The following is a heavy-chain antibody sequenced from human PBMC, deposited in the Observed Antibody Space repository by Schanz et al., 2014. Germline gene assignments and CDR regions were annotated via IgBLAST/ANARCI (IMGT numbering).Heavy chain of an antibody. Sequence: QVQLQESGPGLVKPSETLSLTCTVSGDSVNSNYWNWIRQSPGRGLEWIGHFYNPGSTNYNPSLKRRPPISIATPPTHVPRNLTSVTAADTAVYFCARNKYTSGWYYFDYWGQGVLVTVSS. D-gene: IGHD6-19*01. CDR1: GDSVNSNY. CDR2: FYNPGST. CDR3: ARNKYTSGWYYFDY. J-gene: IGHJ4*02. V-gene: IGHV4-59*08.